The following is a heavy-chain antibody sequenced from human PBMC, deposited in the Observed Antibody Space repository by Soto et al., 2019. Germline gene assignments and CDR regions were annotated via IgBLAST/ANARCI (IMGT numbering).Heavy chain of an antibody. D-gene: IGHD2-2*01. V-gene: IGHV3-23*01. CDR2: ISAGGGNT. CDR3: AKHFEYQLLSCFVP. J-gene: IGHJ5*02. CDR1: GFSFSTYA. Sequence: EVQLLESGGGLVQPGGSLRLSCVASGFSFSTYAMSWVRQSPGKGLEWVSGISAGGGNTYYADSVGGRFTISRDNCKNTLYRQISSLRGEDTALYYCAKHFEYQLLSCFVPWVQGTLVTVSS.